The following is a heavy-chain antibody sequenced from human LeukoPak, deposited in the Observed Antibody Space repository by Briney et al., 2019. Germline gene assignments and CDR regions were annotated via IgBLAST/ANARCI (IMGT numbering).Heavy chain of an antibody. V-gene: IGHV3-30*04. D-gene: IGHD1-26*01. Sequence: GGSLRLSCAASGFTFSSYAMHWVRQAPGKGLEWVAVISYDGSSKYYADSVKGRFTISRDNSKNTLYLQMNSLRAEDTAVYYCANPGGTGATTYWGQGTLVTVSS. CDR2: ISYDGSSK. CDR1: GFTFSSYA. CDR3: ANPGGTGATTY. J-gene: IGHJ4*02.